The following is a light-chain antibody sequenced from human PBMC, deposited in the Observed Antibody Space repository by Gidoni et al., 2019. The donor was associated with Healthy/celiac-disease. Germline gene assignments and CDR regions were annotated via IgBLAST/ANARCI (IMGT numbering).Light chain of an antibody. V-gene: IGKV1-39*01. Sequence: DIQMTQSPSSLSASVGDRVTITCRASQSISSYLNWYQQKPGKAPKLLLYAASSLQSGVPSRFSGSGSGKDFTLTISSLQPEDFATYYCQHSYSTPMYTFXQXTKLEIK. J-gene: IGKJ2*01. CDR2: AAS. CDR1: QSISSY. CDR3: QHSYSTPMYT.